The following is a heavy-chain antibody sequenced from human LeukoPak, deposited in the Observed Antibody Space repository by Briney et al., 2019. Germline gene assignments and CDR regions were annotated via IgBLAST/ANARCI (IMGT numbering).Heavy chain of an antibody. D-gene: IGHD1-14*01. CDR1: GFTFSSYW. V-gene: IGHV3-7*01. J-gene: IGHJ6*03. Sequence: GGSLRLSCAASGFTFSSYWMSWVRQAPGKGLEWVANIKQDGSEKYYVDSVKGRFTISRDNAKNSLYLQMNNLRAEDTAVYYCARVAQAGNRHYYYYYYMDVWGKGTTVTVSS. CDR2: IKQDGSEK. CDR3: ARVAQAGNRHYYYYYYMDV.